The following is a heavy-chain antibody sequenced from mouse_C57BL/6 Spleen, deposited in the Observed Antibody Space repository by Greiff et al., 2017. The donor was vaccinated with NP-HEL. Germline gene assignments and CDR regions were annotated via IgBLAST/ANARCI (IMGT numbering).Heavy chain of an antibody. D-gene: IGHD1-1*01. V-gene: IGHV5-17*01. CDR1: GFAFSDYG. J-gene: IGHJ2*01. CDR2: ISSGSSTI. Sequence: EVMLVEFGGGLVKPGGFLKLFCAVSGFAFSDYGMHWVRQAPEKGLVWVAYISSGSSTIYYADTVKGRFIISRDNAKNTLFLQMTSLRSEDTAMYYCASGDYYGLDYWGQGTTLTISS. CDR3: ASGDYYGLDY.